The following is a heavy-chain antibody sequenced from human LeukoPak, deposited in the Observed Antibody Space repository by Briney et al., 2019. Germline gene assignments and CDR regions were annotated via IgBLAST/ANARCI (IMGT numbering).Heavy chain of an antibody. CDR1: GFTFSSYG. V-gene: IGHV3-30*18. CDR2: ISYDGSNK. Sequence: GRSLRLSCAASGFTFSSYGMHWVRQAPGKGLEWVAVISYDGSNKYYADSVKGRFTISRDNSKNTLYLQMNSLRAEDTAVYYCAKDLVVAYSSGNFDYWGQGTLVTVSS. J-gene: IGHJ4*02. D-gene: IGHD6-19*01. CDR3: AKDLVVAYSSGNFDY.